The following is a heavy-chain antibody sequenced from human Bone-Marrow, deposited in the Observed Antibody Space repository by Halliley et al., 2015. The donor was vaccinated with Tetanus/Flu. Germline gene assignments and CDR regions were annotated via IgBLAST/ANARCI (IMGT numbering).Heavy chain of an antibody. CDR2: IYHNGDT. Sequence: LRLSCAVSGAPISGGGYYWSWLRQSPGKGLEWIGYIYHNGDTYNNPSLKSRVSLSLDTSNNRFSLKGTSVTAADTAVYYCAREKSRIIGAGPAPDSFDIWGQGTLVTVSS. D-gene: IGHD3-22*01. J-gene: IGHJ3*02. CDR1: GAPISGGGYY. V-gene: IGHV4-30-2*05. CDR3: AREKSRIIGAGPAPDSFDI.